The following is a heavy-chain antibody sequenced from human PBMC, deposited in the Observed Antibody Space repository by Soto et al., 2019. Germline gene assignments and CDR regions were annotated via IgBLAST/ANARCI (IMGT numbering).Heavy chain of an antibody. V-gene: IGHV3-33*01. CDR3: ARDSSRGGSGNDY. CDR2: IWYDGSNK. Sequence: QVQLVESGGGVVQPGRSLRLSCAASGFTFSSYGMHWVRQAPGKGLEWVAVIWYDGSNKYYADSVKGRFTISRDNSKNTLYLQMNSLRAEDTAVYYCARDSSRGGSGNDYWGQGTLVAVCS. D-gene: IGHD2-15*01. J-gene: IGHJ4*02. CDR1: GFTFSSYG.